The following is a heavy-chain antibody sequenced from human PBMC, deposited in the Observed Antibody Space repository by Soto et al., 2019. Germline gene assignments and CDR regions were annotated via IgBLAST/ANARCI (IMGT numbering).Heavy chain of an antibody. CDR1: GFTFSSYA. CDR3: AIDQGGTTGTSFDI. D-gene: IGHD1-1*01. CDR2: ISGSGGSA. J-gene: IGHJ3*02. V-gene: IGHV3-23*01. Sequence: GGSLRLSCAASGFTFSSYAMSWVRQAPGKGLEWVSTISGSGGSAYYADSVKGRFPISRDNSKNTLYLQMNNLRAEDTAVYYCAIDQGGTTGTSFDIWGQGTVVTVSS.